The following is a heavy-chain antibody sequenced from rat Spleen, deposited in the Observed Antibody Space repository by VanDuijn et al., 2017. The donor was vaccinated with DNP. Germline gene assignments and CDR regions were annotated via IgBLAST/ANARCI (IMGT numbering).Heavy chain of an antibody. CDR1: GFTFSRYW. J-gene: IGHJ2*01. CDR2: INTDGGTT. Sequence: EVQLVETGGGLVQPGRSLKLSCVASGFTFSRYWMYWIRQAPGKGLDWVASINTDGGTTYYPDSVKGRFTISRDNAENTVYLQMNSLRSEDTATYYCAIPWGAVDAWGQGVMVTVSS. D-gene: IGHD3-8*01. V-gene: IGHV5-58*01. CDR3: AIPWGAVDA.